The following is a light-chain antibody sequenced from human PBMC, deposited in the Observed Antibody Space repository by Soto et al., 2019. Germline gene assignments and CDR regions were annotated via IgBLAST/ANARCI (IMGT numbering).Light chain of an antibody. CDR3: MQALQTPFT. V-gene: IGKV2-28*01. CDR1: QSLLHSNGFNY. J-gene: IGKJ3*01. Sequence: DIVMTQSPISLPVTPGEPASISCRSSQSLLHSNGFNYLDWYLQKPGQSPRLLIYLGSNRASGVPGRFSGSGSGTDFTLKISRVEAEDVGVYYCMQALQTPFTFGPGTKVDIE. CDR2: LGS.